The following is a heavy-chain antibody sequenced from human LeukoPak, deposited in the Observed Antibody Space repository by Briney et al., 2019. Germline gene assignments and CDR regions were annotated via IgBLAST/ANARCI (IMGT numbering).Heavy chain of an antibody. J-gene: IGHJ4*02. D-gene: IGHD3-10*01. CDR1: GYTFTSYG. Sequence: ASVKVSCRASGYTFTSYGISWVRQAPGQGLEWMGIINPSGGSTSYAQKFQGRVTMTRDTSTSTVYMELSSLRSEDTAVYYCARGFYGSGRSEDFDYWGQGTLVTVSS. CDR3: ARGFYGSGRSEDFDY. V-gene: IGHV1-46*01. CDR2: INPSGGST.